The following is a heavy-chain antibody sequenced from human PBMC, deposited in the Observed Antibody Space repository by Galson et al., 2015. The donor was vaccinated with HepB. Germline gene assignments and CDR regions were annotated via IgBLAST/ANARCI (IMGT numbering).Heavy chain of an antibody. CDR2: IYNSGDT. J-gene: IGHJ4*02. D-gene: IGHD6-25*01. CDR1: GGSISRGDYY. V-gene: IGHV4-30-4*01. CDR3: ARVRLSTSSFGY. Sequence: TLSLTCTVSGGSISRGDYYWSWIRQPPGKGLEWIGYIYNSGDTYYNPSLKSRVTISLDTSKNQFSLELSSVTAADTAVYSCARVRLSTSSFGYWGQGTLVTVSS.